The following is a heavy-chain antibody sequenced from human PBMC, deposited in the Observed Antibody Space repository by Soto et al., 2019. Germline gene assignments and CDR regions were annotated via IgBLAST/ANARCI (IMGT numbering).Heavy chain of an antibody. V-gene: IGHV1-18*01. CDR2: INVYNGNT. CDR3: ARGVGSGSYYNQYNWFDP. CDR1: GYTFTNYG. D-gene: IGHD3-10*01. Sequence: QVQLVQSGGEVKKPGASVKVSCKASGYTFTNYGISWVRQAPGQGLEWMGWINVYNGNTKYAQKVKGRATMTTDTSTSTAYMELRRLRSDDTAVYYCARGVGSGSYYNQYNWFDPWGQGTLVTVSS. J-gene: IGHJ5*02.